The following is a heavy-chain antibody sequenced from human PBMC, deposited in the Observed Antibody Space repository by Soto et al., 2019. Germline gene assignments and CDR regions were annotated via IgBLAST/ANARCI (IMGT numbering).Heavy chain of an antibody. CDR1: GFTFSGYW. CDR2: IKQDGSEK. V-gene: IGHV3-7*01. J-gene: IGHJ2*01. Sequence: PGGSLRLSCAASGFTFSGYWMSWVRQAPGKGLEWVANIKQDGSEKHYVDSLKGRFTISRDNAKNSLYLQMNSLRAEDTAVYYCARMAYRCSGGSCYPRSYWYFDLWGRGTMVTVSS. CDR3: ARMAYRCSGGSCYPRSYWYFDL. D-gene: IGHD2-15*01.